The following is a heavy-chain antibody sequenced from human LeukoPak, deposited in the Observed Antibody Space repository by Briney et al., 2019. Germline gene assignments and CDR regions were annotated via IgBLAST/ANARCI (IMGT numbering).Heavy chain of an antibody. Sequence: ASVKVSCKASGYTFTSYAMHWVRQAPGQRLEWMGWINAGNGNTKYSQKFQGRVTITRDTSASTVYMELSSLRSEDTAVYYCAREQGSCSGGPCYYYYGMDVWGQGTTVTVSS. CDR1: GYTFTSYA. CDR3: AREQGSCSGGPCYYYYGMDV. J-gene: IGHJ6*02. D-gene: IGHD2-15*01. V-gene: IGHV1-3*01. CDR2: INAGNGNT.